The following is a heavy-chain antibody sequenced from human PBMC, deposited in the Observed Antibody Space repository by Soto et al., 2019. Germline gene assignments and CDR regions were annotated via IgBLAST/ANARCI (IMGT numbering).Heavy chain of an antibody. J-gene: IGHJ4*02. Sequence: PGGSMRLSCTASGFTFGNAWINWVRQAPGKGLEWVGRIKSKTDGGTTDFAAPVKGRFAISRDDSKDMVYLQMNSLKTEDTAVYYCAKDRWPSGSGLPFDYWGQGTLVTVSS. D-gene: IGHD1-26*01. V-gene: IGHV3-15*07. CDR3: AKDRWPSGSGLPFDY. CDR1: GFTFGNAW. CDR2: IKSKTDGGTT.